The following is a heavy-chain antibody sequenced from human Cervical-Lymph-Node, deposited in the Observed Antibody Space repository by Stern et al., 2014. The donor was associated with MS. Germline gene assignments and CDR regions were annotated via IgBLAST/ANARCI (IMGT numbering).Heavy chain of an antibody. CDR3: ARPPPRRKWDDPNYGMDV. Sequence: VQLVESGAEVKKPGESLKISCKGSGYTFTNNWIAWVRQMPGKGLEWMGIIYPDDPDTKDTPSLEGQVTVSADKSISTASLQWSSLKAADSAVYYCARPPPRRKWDDPNYGMDVWGQGTTVTVSS. J-gene: IGHJ6*02. CDR1: GYTFTNNW. CDR2: IYPDDPDT. V-gene: IGHV5-51*03. D-gene: IGHD1-1*01.